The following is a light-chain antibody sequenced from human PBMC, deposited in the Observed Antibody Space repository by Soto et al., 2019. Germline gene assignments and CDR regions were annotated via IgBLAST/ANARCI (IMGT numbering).Light chain of an antibody. CDR1: QTVRSY. V-gene: IGKV3-11*01. CDR2: DAI. Sequence: EIVLTQSPATLSLSPGERATLSCRASQTVRSYLAWYQQKPGQAPRLLIHDAISRATSIPARFSGSGSGTDFTLTISSLEPEDFAVYYCQQRTNWPTSTFGQGTRLEIK. CDR3: QQRTNWPTST. J-gene: IGKJ5*01.